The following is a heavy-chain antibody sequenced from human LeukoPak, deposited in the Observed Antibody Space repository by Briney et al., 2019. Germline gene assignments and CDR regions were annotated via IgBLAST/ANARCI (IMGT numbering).Heavy chain of an antibody. D-gene: IGHD3-3*01. CDR3: ARGHVPYYDFWSGYYLDY. Sequence: GRSLRLSCAASGFTFSSYAMHWVRQAPGKGLEWVAVISYDGSNKYYADSVKGRFTISRDNSKNTLYLQMNSLRAEDTAVYYCARGHVPYYDFWSGYYLDYWGQGTLVTVSS. CDR1: GFTFSSYA. V-gene: IGHV3-30-3*01. CDR2: ISYDGSNK. J-gene: IGHJ4*02.